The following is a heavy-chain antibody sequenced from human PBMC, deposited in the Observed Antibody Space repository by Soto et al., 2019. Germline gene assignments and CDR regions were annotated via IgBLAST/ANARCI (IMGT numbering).Heavy chain of an antibody. CDR3: ARGKRSYYGSGRGLSYNWFDP. Sequence: QVQLQQWGAGLLKPSETLSLTCAVYGGSFSGYYWSWIRQPPGKGLEWIGEINHSGSTNYNPSLKSRVTISVDTSKNQFSLKLSSVTAADTAVYYCARGKRSYYGSGRGLSYNWFDPWGQGTLVTVSS. J-gene: IGHJ5*02. V-gene: IGHV4-34*01. D-gene: IGHD3-10*01. CDR2: INHSGST. CDR1: GGSFSGYY.